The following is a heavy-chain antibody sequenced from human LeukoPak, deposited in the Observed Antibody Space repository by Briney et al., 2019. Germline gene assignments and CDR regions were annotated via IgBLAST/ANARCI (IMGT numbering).Heavy chain of an antibody. V-gene: IGHV1-46*01. CDR2: INPSGGST. Sequence: ASVKVSCKASGYTFTSYYMHWVRQAPGQGLEWMGIINPSGGSTSYAQKFQGRVTMTRDTSTSTVYMELSSLRSEDTAVYYCAREPNYYDSSGTNYYYYYMDAWGKGTTVTISS. CDR1: GYTFTSYY. J-gene: IGHJ6*03. D-gene: IGHD3-22*01. CDR3: AREPNYYDSSGTNYYYYYMDA.